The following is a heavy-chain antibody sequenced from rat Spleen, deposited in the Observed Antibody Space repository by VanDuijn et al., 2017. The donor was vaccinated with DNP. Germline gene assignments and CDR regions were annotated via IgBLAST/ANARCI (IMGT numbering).Heavy chain of an antibody. D-gene: IGHD1-3*01. CDR2: ITGSGDTT. Sequence: EVQLVESGGDLVQPGGSLKLSCVASGFTLNNYWLTWVRQVPGKGLEWVASITGSGDTTNYLASVMGRFTITRDNAKNTLYLQMNSLRSEETATYYCARLWSSGAMDVWGQGTSVTVSS. CDR3: ARLWSSGAMDV. V-gene: IGHV5-31*01. CDR1: GFTLNNYW. J-gene: IGHJ4*01.